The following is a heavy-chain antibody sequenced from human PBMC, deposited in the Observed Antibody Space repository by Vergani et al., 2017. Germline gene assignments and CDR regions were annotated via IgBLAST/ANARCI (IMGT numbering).Heavy chain of an antibody. J-gene: IGHJ4*02. CDR1: GYSISSGYY. D-gene: IGHD2-2*01. CDR3: ARHRARSYQLPANIGY. V-gene: IGHV4-38-2*01. CDR2: IYHSGST. Sequence: QVQLQESGPGLVKPSETLSLTCAVSGYSISSGYYWGWIRQPQGKGLEWIGSIYHSGSTYSNPSLNSQVTISVDTSKNQFSLKLSTVTAAATAVYFCARHRARSYQLPANIGYWGQGTLVTVSS.